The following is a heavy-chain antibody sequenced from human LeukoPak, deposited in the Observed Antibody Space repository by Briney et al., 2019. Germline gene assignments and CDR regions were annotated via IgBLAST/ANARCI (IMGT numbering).Heavy chain of an antibody. CDR3: ARVGTTLSFGFVGY. CDR2: IRYDGSNK. CDR1: GFTFSSYG. Sequence: GGSLRLSCAASGFTFSSYGMHWVRQAPGKGLEWVAFIRYDGSNKYYADSVKGRFTISRDNSKNTLYLQMNSLRAEDTAVYYCARVGTTLSFGFVGYWGQGTLVTVSS. J-gene: IGHJ4*02. D-gene: IGHD4-17*01. V-gene: IGHV3-30*02.